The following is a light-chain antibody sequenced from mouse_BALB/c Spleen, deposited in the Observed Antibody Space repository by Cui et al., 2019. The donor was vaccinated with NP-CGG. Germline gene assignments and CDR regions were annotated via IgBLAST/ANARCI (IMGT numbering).Light chain of an antibody. V-gene: IGLV1*01. Sequence: QAVVTQESALTTSPGETVTLTCRSSTGAVTIRNYANWVQEKPDHLFTGLIGGTNNRAPGVPARFSGSLIGDKAALTITGAQTEDEAMYFCALWYSNHWVFGGGTKLTVL. CDR3: ALWYSNHWV. CDR2: GTN. CDR1: TGAVTIRNY. J-gene: IGLJ1*01.